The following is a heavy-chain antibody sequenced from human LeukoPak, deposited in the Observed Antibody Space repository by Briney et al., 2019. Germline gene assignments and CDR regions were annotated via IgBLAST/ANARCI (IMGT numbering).Heavy chain of an antibody. J-gene: IGHJ4*02. V-gene: IGHV1-8*02. CDR3: ARGWWQRDDY. D-gene: IGHD2-15*01. CDR1: GYTFTGYY. Sequence: ASVKVSCKASGYTFTGYYMHWVRQATGQGLEWMGWMNPNSGNTGYAQKFQGRVTMTRNTSISTAYMELSSLRSEDTAVYYCARGWWQRDDYWGQGTLVTVSS. CDR2: MNPNSGNT.